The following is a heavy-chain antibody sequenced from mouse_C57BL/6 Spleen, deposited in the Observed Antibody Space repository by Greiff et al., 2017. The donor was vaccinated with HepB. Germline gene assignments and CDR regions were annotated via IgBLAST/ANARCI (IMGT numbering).Heavy chain of an antibody. D-gene: IGHD1-1*01. CDR2: IRSKSNNYAT. CDR1: GFSFNTYA. CDR3: VRQRGPVATGAMDY. Sequence: EVMLVESGGGLVQPKGSLKLSCAASGFSFNTYAMNWVRQAPGKGLEWVARIRSKSNNYATYYADSVKDRFTISRDDSESMLYLQMNNLKTEDTAMYYCVRQRGPVATGAMDYWGQGTSVTVSS. J-gene: IGHJ4*01. V-gene: IGHV10-1*01.